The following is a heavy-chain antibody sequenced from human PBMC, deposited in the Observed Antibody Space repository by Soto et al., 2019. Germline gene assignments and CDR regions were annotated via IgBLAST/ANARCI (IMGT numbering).Heavy chain of an antibody. CDR1: GGSISSGGYY. V-gene: IGHV4-31*03. D-gene: IGHD6-19*01. J-gene: IGHJ4*02. CDR2: IYYSGST. Sequence: SETLSLTCTVSGGSISSGGYYWSWIRQHPGKGLEWIGYIYYSGSTYYNPSLKSRVTISVDTSKNQFSLKLSSVTAADTAVYYCAREGAGSFDYWGQGTLVTVSS. CDR3: AREGAGSFDY.